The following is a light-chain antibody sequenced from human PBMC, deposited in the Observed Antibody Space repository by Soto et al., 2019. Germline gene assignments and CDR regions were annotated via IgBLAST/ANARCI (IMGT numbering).Light chain of an antibody. CDR3: QQYNNWWT. CDR2: GAS. J-gene: IGKJ1*01. Sequence: EIVMTQSPATLSVSPGERATLSCRASQSVSSNLAWYQQKPGQAPRFLIYGASTRATGIPARFSGSGSGTEFTLTISSLQSEDFAVYYCQQYNNWWTFGRGTKVDIK. CDR1: QSVSSN. V-gene: IGKV3-15*01.